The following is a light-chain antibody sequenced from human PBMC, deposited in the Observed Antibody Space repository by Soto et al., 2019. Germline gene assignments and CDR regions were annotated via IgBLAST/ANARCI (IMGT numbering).Light chain of an antibody. CDR2: GAS. CDR3: QQFHNWPPIT. Sequence: EIVLTQSPCTLSLSPWERSTLSFMASQSFSSNYLAWYQQKPGQAPRLLIYGASTRATGIPARSSGSGSGTEFTLTISSLQSEDFAVYYCQQFHNWPPITFGQGTRLEIK. J-gene: IGKJ5*01. CDR1: QSFSSN. V-gene: IGKV3-15*01.